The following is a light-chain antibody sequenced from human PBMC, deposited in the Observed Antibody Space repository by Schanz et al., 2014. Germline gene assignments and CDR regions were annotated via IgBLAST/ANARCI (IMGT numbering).Light chain of an antibody. J-gene: IGKJ2*01. CDR2: QAS. CDR3: QHET. CDR1: QSISAW. V-gene: IGKV1-5*03. Sequence: DIPMTQSPSTLSASVGDRVTITCRASQSISAWLAWYQQKPGMAPKLLIYQASSLQSGVPSRFSGSGSGTEFTLTITSLQPDDFATYYCQHETFGQGTKLEIK.